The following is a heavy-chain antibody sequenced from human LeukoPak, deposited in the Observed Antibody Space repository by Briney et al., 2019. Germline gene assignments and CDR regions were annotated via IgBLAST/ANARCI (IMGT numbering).Heavy chain of an antibody. J-gene: IGHJ4*02. V-gene: IGHV3-21*01. CDR2: ISSSSSYI. CDR3: ARDVSTHYFDY. CDR1: GFTFSSYS. Sequence: GGSLRLSCAASGFTFSSYSMNWVRQAPGKGLEWVSSISSSSSYIYYADSVKGRFTISRDNAKNSLYLQMSSLRAEDTAVYYCARDVSTHYFDYWGQGTLVTVSS.